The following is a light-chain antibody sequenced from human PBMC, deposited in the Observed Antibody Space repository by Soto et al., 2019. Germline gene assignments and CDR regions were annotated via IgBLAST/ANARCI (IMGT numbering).Light chain of an antibody. CDR2: STN. V-gene: IGLV8-61*01. Sequence: QTVVTQEPSFSVSPGRTVTLTCGLSSGSVSTSYYPSWYQQTPGQAPRTLIYSTNIHSSGVPDRFSGSILGNKVALTITGAQADDESDYYCVLYMGSGIWVFGGGTKLTVL. J-gene: IGLJ2*01. CDR1: SGSVSTSYY. CDR3: VLYMGSGIWV.